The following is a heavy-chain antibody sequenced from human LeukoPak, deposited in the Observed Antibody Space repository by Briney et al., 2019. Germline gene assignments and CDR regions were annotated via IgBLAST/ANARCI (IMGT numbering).Heavy chain of an antibody. D-gene: IGHD6-13*01. CDR1: GYTFTSYG. V-gene: IGHV1-18*01. Sequence: GASVKVSCKASGYTFTSYGISWVRQAPGQGLEWMGWISAYNGNTNYAQKLEGRVTMTTDTSTSTAYMELRSLRSDDTAVYYCARARIAGTLIIDDYWGQGTLVTVSS. CDR2: ISAYNGNT. J-gene: IGHJ4*02. CDR3: ARARIAGTLIIDDY.